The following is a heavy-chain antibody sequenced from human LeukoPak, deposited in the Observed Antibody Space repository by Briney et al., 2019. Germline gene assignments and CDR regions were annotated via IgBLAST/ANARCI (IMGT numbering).Heavy chain of an antibody. J-gene: IGHJ4*02. CDR1: GFTFCSYG. D-gene: IGHD1-26*01. V-gene: IGHV3-30*02. CDR2: IRYDGSNK. CDR3: ARQVVGATFQYYFDY. Sequence: GGSLRLSCAASGFTFCSYGMHWVREAPGKGLEWGAFIRYDGSNKYYADSVKGRFTISRNNSKNTLYLQMNSLRAEDTAVYYCARQVVGATFQYYFDYCGQGTLVTVSS.